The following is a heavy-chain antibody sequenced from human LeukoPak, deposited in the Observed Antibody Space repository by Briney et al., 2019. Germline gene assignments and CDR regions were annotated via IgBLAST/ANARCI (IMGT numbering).Heavy chain of an antibody. Sequence: GGSLRLSCAASGFTFSSYAMSWVRQAPGKGLEWVSAISGSGGSTYYADSVKGRFTVSRDNSKSLLFLQMESLRPDDTGIYYCAKGRRTGFVDYWGQGALVTVSS. D-gene: IGHD1-1*01. J-gene: IGHJ4*02. CDR3: AKGRRTGFVDY. CDR1: GFTFSSYA. V-gene: IGHV3-23*01. CDR2: ISGSGGST.